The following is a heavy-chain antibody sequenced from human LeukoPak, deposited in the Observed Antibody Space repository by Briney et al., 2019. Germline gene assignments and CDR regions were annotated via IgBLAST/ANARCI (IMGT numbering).Heavy chain of an antibody. CDR2: IYYSGST. CDR3: ARGVTNDY. D-gene: IGHD4-17*01. J-gene: IGHJ4*02. V-gene: IGHV4-59*11. Sequence: PSETLSLTCTVSGGSISSHYWSWIRQPPGKGLEWIGYIYYSGSTNYNPSLKSRVTISVDTSKNQFSLKLSSVTAADTAVYYCARGVTNDYWGQGTLVTVSS. CDR1: GGSISSHY.